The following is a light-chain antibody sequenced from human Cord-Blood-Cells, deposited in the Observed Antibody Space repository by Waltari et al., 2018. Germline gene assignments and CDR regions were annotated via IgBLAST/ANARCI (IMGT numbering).Light chain of an antibody. CDR1: SSAVGGSNY. J-gene: IGLJ2*01. Sequence: QSALTQPASVSGSPGQSITISCTGTSSAVGGSNYVSWYQQHPGKAPKPMIYEVSNRPSGVSNRFSGSKTGNTASLTISGLQAEDEADYYCSSYTSSSTVVFGGWTKLTVL. CDR2: EVS. CDR3: SSYTSSSTVV. V-gene: IGLV2-14*01.